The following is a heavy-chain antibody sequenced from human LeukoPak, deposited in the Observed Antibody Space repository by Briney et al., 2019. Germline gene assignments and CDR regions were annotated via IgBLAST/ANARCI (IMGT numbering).Heavy chain of an antibody. CDR1: GYTFTSYG. D-gene: IGHD3-22*01. CDR2: ISAYNGNT. J-gene: IGHJ4*02. V-gene: IGHV1-18*01. Sequence: ASVKVSCKASGYTFTSYGISWVRQAPGQGLEWMGWISAYNGNTNYAQKLQGRVTMTTDTSTSTAYMELRSLRSDDTAVYYCARNYYDSSGYPTYYFDYWGQGTLVTVPS. CDR3: ARNYYDSSGYPTYYFDY.